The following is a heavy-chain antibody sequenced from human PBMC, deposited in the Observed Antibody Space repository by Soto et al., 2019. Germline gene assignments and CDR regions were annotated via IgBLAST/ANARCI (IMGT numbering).Heavy chain of an antibody. D-gene: IGHD3-22*01. J-gene: IGHJ6*02. CDR2: IYYSGST. CDR1: GGSISSGGYY. V-gene: IGHV4-31*03. Sequence: SETLSLTCTVSGGSISSGGYYWSWIRQHPGKGLEWIEYIYYSGSTYYKPSLKSRVTISVDTSKNQFSLKLISVTAADTAVYYCARALALPPGYYSDSSGSPAYRMGVWGQGTTVTVSS. CDR3: ARALALPPGYYSDSSGSPAYRMGV.